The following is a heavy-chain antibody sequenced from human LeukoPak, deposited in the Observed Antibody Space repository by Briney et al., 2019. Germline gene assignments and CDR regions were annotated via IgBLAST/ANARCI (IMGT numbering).Heavy chain of an antibody. D-gene: IGHD3-10*01. V-gene: IGHV3-30*02. J-gene: IGHJ4*02. CDR2: IRYDGSNK. Sequence: GGSLRLSCECSGFTFSSYGMHWVRQAPGKGLEWVAFIRYDGSNKYYADSVKGRFTISRDNSKNTLYLQMNSLRAEDTAVYHCAKDDMVRGEFDYWGQGTLVTVSS. CDR1: GFTFSSYG. CDR3: AKDDMVRGEFDY.